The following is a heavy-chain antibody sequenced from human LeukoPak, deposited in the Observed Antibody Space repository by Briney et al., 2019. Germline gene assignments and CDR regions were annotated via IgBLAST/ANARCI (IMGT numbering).Heavy chain of an antibody. J-gene: IGHJ2*01. Sequence: ASVKVSCMASGGTFGSYVISWVRQAPGQGLEWLGGFIPIFGTAHYAQKFQGRLTITADESTSTVYIEMSSLRSEDTAMYYCAKEGDTALVTGYFDLWGRGTLVTVSS. V-gene: IGHV1-69*13. D-gene: IGHD5-18*01. CDR2: FIPIFGTA. CDR3: AKEGDTALVTGYFDL. CDR1: GGTFGSYV.